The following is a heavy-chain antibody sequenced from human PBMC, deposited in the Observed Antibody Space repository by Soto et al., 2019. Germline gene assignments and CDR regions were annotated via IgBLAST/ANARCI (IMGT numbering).Heavy chain of an antibody. V-gene: IGHV4-31*03. J-gene: IGHJ4*02. CDR3: ARDRHGDEIDY. D-gene: IGHD4-17*01. Sequence: QVQLQESGPGLVKPSQTLSLTCTVSGASISSGTYYWTWIRQHPGKGLEWIGYIYYSGSTYYNPSLESXXTXSAXTSKNQCSLKLSSVTAADTAVYFCARDRHGDEIDYWGQGTLVTVSS. CDR2: IYYSGST. CDR1: GASISSGTYY.